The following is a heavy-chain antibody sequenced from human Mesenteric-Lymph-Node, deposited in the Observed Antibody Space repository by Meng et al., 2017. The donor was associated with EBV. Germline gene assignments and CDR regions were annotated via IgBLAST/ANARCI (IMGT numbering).Heavy chain of an antibody. CDR3: AYAFASIA. D-gene: IGHD2-15*01. Sequence: QITLKATGPPLVKPAQALMLTCGFYGLTLSTRGVALGWIRQPPGKALEWLALIYWDDDKRYSPSLKSRLTITKDTSKNQVVLTLSNMDPVDTATYYCAYAFASIAWGQGTLVTVSS. J-gene: IGHJ4*02. V-gene: IGHV2-5*02. CDR1: GLTLSTRGVA. CDR2: IYWDDDK.